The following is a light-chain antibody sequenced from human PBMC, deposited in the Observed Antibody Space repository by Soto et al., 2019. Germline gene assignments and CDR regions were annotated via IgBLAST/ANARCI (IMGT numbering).Light chain of an antibody. Sequence: DIQMTQSPSTLSASVGDRVTITCRASQNIRSWLAWYQQKPGKAPNLLIYEASSLESGVPSRFSGSESGTEFTLTISSLQPDDFATYYCQQYSNYPYTFGQGTKLEIK. CDR2: EAS. V-gene: IGKV1-5*03. CDR3: QQYSNYPYT. J-gene: IGKJ2*01. CDR1: QNIRSW.